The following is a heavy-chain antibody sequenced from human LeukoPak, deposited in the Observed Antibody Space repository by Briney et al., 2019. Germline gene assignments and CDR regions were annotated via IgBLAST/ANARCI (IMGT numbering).Heavy chain of an antibody. CDR3: TKRTQYGDYNS. Sequence: GGSLRLSCAASGFTVSSNYMSWVRQAPGKGLEWVSGISWNGDTIGYADSVKGRFTISRDNAKNSLYLQMNSLRVEDTALYYCTKRTQYGDYNSWGQGTLVTVSS. V-gene: IGHV3-9*01. CDR1: GFTVSSNY. J-gene: IGHJ4*02. D-gene: IGHD4-17*01. CDR2: ISWNGDTI.